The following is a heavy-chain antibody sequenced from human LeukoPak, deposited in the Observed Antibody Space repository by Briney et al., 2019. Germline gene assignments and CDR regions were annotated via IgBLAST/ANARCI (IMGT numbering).Heavy chain of an antibody. D-gene: IGHD6-13*01. J-gene: IGHJ5*02. CDR1: GFTFSSYG. CDR2: ISGSGGST. Sequence: GGTLRLSCAASGFTFSSYGMSWVRQAPGKGLEWVSAISGSGGSTYYADSVKGRFTISRDNAKNSLYLQMNSLRAEDTAVYYCARDSSSWYFSSNWFDPWGQGTLVTVSS. CDR3: ARDSSSWYFSSNWFDP. V-gene: IGHV3-23*01.